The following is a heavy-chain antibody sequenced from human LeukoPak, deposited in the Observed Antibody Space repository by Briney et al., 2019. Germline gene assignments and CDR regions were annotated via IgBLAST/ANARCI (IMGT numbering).Heavy chain of an antibody. CDR3: ASYHHPTVTYAFDI. V-gene: IGHV7-4-1*02. Sequence: ASVKVSCKASGYTFTSYAMNWVRQAPGQGLEWMGWINTNTGNPTYAQGFTGRFVFSLDTSVSTAYLQISSLKAEDTAVYYCASYHHPTVTYAFDIWGQGTMVTVSS. J-gene: IGHJ3*02. CDR1: GYTFTSYA. CDR2: INTNTGNP. D-gene: IGHD4-17*01.